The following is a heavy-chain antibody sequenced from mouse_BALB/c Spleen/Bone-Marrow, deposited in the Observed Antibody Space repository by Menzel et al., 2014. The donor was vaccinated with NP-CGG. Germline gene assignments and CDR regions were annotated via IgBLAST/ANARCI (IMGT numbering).Heavy chain of an antibody. CDR2: ISSGGSYT. Sequence: EVMLVESGGDLVKPGGSLKLSCAASGFTFSSYGMSWVRQTPDKRLEWVATISSGGSYTYYPDSVKGRFTISRDNAKNPLYLQMSSLKSEDTAMYYYARPYDFGAWFAYWGQGTLVTVSA. V-gene: IGHV5-6*01. CDR1: GFTFSSYG. D-gene: IGHD2-4*01. CDR3: ARPYDFGAWFAY. J-gene: IGHJ3*01.